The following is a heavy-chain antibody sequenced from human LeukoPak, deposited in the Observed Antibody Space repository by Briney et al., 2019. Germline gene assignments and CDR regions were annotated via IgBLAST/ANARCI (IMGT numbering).Heavy chain of an antibody. V-gene: IGHV3-20*04. D-gene: IGHD6-19*01. CDR1: GFTFDDYG. CDR3: AKGYSSGWYSTFDY. J-gene: IGHJ4*02. Sequence: GGSLRLSCAASGFTFDDYGMNWVRQVPGKGLEWVSGINWNGGSTGYADSVKGRFTISRDNAKNSLYLQMNSLRAEDTAVYYCAKGYSSGWYSTFDYWGQGTLVTVSS. CDR2: INWNGGST.